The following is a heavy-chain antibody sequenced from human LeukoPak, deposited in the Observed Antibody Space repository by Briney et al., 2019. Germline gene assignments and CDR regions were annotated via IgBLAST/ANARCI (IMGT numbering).Heavy chain of an antibody. CDR2: ISSGGSPI. CDR3: AREGGFGYSYGPDY. CDR1: GFTFSSYE. Sequence: GGSLRLSCAASGFTFSSYEMNWVRQAPGKGLEWVSYISSGGSPIYYADSVKGRFTISRDNAKSSLYLQMNSLRAEDAAAYYCAREGGFGYSYGPDYWGQGTLVTVSS. J-gene: IGHJ4*02. V-gene: IGHV3-48*03. D-gene: IGHD5-18*01.